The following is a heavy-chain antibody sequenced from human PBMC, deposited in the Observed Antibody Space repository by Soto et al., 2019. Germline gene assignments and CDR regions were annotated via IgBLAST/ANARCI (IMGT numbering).Heavy chain of an antibody. D-gene: IGHD1-7*01. CDR1: DGSISRGGYY. Sequence: SQTRSVTCTVSDGSISRGGYYWSWIRQHPGKGLEWIGYIYYSGSTYYNPSLKSRVTISVDASKNQFSLKLSSVTAADTAVYYCARAAGTNNVDSWGQRTLVTVSS. CDR3: ARAAGTNNVDS. V-gene: IGHV4-31*03. J-gene: IGHJ4*02. CDR2: IYYSGST.